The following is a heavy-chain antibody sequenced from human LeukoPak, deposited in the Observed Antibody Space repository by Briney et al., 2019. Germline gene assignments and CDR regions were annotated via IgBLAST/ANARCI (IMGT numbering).Heavy chain of an antibody. CDR2: ISYDGSNK. CDR1: GFTFSSYG. J-gene: IGHJ3*02. V-gene: IGHV3-30*18. CDR3: AKVAITMVRGVSSAFDI. Sequence: GGSLRLSCAASGFTFSSYGMHWVRQAPGKGLEWVAVISYDGSNKYYADSVKGRFTISRDNSKNTLYLQMNSLRAEDRAVYYCAKVAITMVRGVSSAFDIWGQGTMVTVSS. D-gene: IGHD3-10*01.